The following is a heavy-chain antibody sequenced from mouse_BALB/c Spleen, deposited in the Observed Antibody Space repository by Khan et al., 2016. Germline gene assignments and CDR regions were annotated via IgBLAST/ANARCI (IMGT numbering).Heavy chain of an antibody. J-gene: IGHJ2*02. D-gene: IGHD2-4*01. Sequence: VQLKQSGPGLVKPSQSLSLTCTVTGYSITSDYAWNWIRQFPGNKLEWMGYISYSGSTSYKPSLKSRISITRDTSKNQFFLQLNSVTTEDTATYYCAWFYYDYDGYFDYWGQGTSLTVSS. CDR3: AWFYYDYDGYFDY. CDR2: ISYSGST. V-gene: IGHV3-2*02. CDR1: GYSITSDYA.